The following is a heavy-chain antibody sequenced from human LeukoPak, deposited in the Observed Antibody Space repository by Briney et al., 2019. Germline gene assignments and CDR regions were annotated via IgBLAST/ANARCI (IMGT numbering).Heavy chain of an antibody. CDR2: INSDGSST. J-gene: IGHJ6*03. CDR3: ARGGVTMVRGQYYMDV. D-gene: IGHD3-10*01. CDR1: GFTFSSYW. Sequence: GGSLRLSCAASGFTFSSYWMHWVRQAPGKGLVWVSRINSDGSSTSYADSVKGRFTISRDNAKNTLYLQMNSLRAEDTAVYYCARGGVTMVRGQYYMDVWGKGPRSPSP. V-gene: IGHV3-74*01.